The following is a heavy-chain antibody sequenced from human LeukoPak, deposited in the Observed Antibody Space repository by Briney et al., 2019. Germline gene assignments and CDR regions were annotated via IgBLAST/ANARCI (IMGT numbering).Heavy chain of an antibody. CDR1: GFTFSSYG. D-gene: IGHD3-22*01. CDR2: IRYDGSNK. Sequence: GGSLRLSCAASGFTFSSYGMHWVRQAPGKGLEWVAFIRYDGSNKYYADSVKGRFTIFRDNSKNTLYLQLNNLRAEDTAIYYCAKAFGTNGYYQLPIDDWGQGTLVTVSS. J-gene: IGHJ4*02. V-gene: IGHV3-30*02. CDR3: AKAFGTNGYYQLPIDD.